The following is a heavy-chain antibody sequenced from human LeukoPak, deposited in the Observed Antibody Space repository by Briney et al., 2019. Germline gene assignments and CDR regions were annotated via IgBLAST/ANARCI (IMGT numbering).Heavy chain of an antibody. J-gene: IGHJ5*02. V-gene: IGHV3-21*01. D-gene: IGHD3-16*01. Sequence: YFADALTGRFTISRDNAKNSLSLQMSSLRVQDTAVYYCARDRWRRGETPTIGPFDPWGQGTLVIVSS. CDR3: ARDRWRRGETPTIGPFDP.